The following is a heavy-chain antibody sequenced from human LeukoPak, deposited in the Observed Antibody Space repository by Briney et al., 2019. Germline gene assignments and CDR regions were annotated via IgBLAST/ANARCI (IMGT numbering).Heavy chain of an antibody. D-gene: IGHD5-24*01. J-gene: IGHJ4*02. CDR2: INPNGGGT. V-gene: IGHV1-2*02. CDR3: ARRGDGYNFAY. Sequence: GASVKVSCKASGYTFTSYYMHWVRQAPGQGLEWMGWINPNGGGTNYAQNFQGRVTMTRDTSISTVYMELSGLRSDDTAVYFCARRGDGYNFAYWGQGTLVTVSS. CDR1: GYTFTSYY.